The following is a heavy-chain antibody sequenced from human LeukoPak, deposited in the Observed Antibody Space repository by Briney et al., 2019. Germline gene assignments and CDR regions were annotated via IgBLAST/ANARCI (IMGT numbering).Heavy chain of an antibody. J-gene: IGHJ4*02. V-gene: IGHV4-59*12. Sequence: SETLSLTCTVSGGSISSYYWSWIRQPPGKGLEWIGYIYYSGSTNYNPSLKSRVTISVDTSKNQFSLQLNSVTPEDTAVYYCARVSHPGNFDYWGQGTLVTVSS. CDR3: ARVSHPGNFDY. CDR2: IYYSGST. CDR1: GGSISSYY.